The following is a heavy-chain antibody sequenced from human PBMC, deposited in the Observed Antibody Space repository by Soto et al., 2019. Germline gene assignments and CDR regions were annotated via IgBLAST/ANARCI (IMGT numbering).Heavy chain of an antibody. CDR1: GFRFSTYA. Sequence: GGSLRLSCAASGFRFSTYAMHWVRQAPGKGLEWVAVISYDGSNKYYADSLKGRFTISRDNAQNALYLQMNSLRAEDTAVYYCARDVGSSGSSSAFDIWGQGTMVTVSS. CDR2: ISYDGSNK. CDR3: ARDVGSSGSSSAFDI. V-gene: IGHV3-30-3*01. J-gene: IGHJ3*02. D-gene: IGHD1-26*01.